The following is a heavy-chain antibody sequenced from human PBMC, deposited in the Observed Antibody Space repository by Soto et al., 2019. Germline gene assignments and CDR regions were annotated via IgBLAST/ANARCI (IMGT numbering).Heavy chain of an antibody. CDR3: ARAGFGVVSINYYYYGMDV. Sequence: PSETLSLTCTVSGGSISSYYWSWIRQPPGKGLEWIGYIYYSGSTNYNPSLKSRVTISVDTSKNQFSLKLSSVTAADTAVYYCARAGFGVVSINYYYYGMDVWGQGTTVTV. J-gene: IGHJ6*02. CDR2: IYYSGST. V-gene: IGHV4-59*01. D-gene: IGHD3-3*01. CDR1: GGSISSYY.